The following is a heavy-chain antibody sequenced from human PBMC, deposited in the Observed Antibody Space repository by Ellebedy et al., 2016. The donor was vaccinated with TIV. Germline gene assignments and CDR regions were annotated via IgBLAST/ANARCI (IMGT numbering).Heavy chain of an antibody. Sequence: GESLKISXAASGFTFSRYDMHWVRQSTRKGLEWVASIDNAGDTYYPGSVKGRFTISRDNAKNSLYLQMNSLGPEDTALYYCAKDKAVFYAFDMWGQGTMVTVSS. CDR2: IDNAGDT. J-gene: IGHJ3*02. CDR1: GFTFSRYD. V-gene: IGHV3-13*01. D-gene: IGHD2-8*01. CDR3: AKDKAVFYAFDM.